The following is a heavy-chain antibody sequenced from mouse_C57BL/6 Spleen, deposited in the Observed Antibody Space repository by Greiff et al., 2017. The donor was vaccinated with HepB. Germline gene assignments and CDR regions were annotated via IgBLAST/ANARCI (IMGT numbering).Heavy chain of an antibody. V-gene: IGHV1-74*01. D-gene: IGHD1-1*01. CDR3: AIPFINTGFDY. Sequence: QVQLQQPGAELVKPGASVKVSCKASGYTFTSYWMHWVKQRPGQGLEWIGRIHPSDSDTNYNQKFKGKATLTVDKSSSTAYMQLSSLISEDSAVYYCAIPFINTGFDYWGQGTTLTVSS. J-gene: IGHJ2*01. CDR1: GYTFTSYW. CDR2: IHPSDSDT.